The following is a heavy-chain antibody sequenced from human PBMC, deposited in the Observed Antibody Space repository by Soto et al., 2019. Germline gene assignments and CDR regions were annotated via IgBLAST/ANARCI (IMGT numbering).Heavy chain of an antibody. J-gene: IGHJ6*03. Sequence: SETLSLTCAGYGGSFSGYYWSWIRQPPGKGLEWIGEINHSGSTNYNPSLKSRVTISVNTSKNQFSLKLSSVTAADTAVYYCARLHSSSPIYYYYMDVRGKGTTVTVSS. CDR1: GGSFSGYY. CDR2: INHSGST. V-gene: IGHV4-34*01. CDR3: ARLHSSSPIYYYYMDV. D-gene: IGHD6-6*01.